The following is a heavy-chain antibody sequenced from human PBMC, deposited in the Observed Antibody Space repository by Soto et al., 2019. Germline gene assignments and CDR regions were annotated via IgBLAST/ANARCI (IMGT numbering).Heavy chain of an antibody. CDR3: AREVPYGYSRFDY. Sequence: ASVKVSCKTSGYTFTNNVIHWVRQAPGQRLEWIGWVNAGNDNTKWSREFQGRLTLTKDTSATTAYMEVSSLTPEDTAIYFCAREVPYGYSRFDYWGQGTLVTVSS. CDR2: VNAGNDNT. J-gene: IGHJ4*02. D-gene: IGHD5-18*01. CDR1: GYTFTNNV. V-gene: IGHV1-3*01.